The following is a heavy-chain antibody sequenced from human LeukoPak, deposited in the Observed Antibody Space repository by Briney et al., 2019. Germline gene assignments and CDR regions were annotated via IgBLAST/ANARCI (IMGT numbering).Heavy chain of an antibody. D-gene: IGHD4-23*01. CDR3: ARSGGYSGIAFDI. J-gene: IGHJ3*02. CDR2: IDHSDYYT. CDR1: GYSFTSYW. V-gene: IGHV5-10-1*01. Sequence: GESPKISCKASGYSFTSYWITWVRQMPGKGLEWMGRIDHSDYYTNYSPSFQGHVTISADKSISTAYLRWSSLKASDTAMYYCARSGGYSGIAFDIWGQGTAVTLS.